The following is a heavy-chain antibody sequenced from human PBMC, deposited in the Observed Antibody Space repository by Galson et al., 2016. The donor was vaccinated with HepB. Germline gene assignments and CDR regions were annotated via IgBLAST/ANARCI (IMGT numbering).Heavy chain of an antibody. CDR1: GFRFSNYG. J-gene: IGHJ4*02. Sequence: SLRLSCAASGFRFSNYGMHWVRQAPGKGLEWVAVISYDGSKTYYADSVKGRFTISRDFSKNTLYLQMNTLRPEDTAVYYCAKAPLLYSTNWFYFDYWGQGTLVTVSS. V-gene: IGHV3-30*18. D-gene: IGHD2-2*01. CDR2: ISYDGSKT. CDR3: AKAPLLYSTNWFYFDY.